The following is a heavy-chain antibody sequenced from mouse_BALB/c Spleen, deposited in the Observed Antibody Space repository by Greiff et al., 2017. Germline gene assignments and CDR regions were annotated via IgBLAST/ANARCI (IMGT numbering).Heavy chain of an antibody. V-gene: IGHV1-87*01. CDR1: GYTFTSYW. CDR2: IYPGDGDT. D-gene: IGHD5-5*01. CDR3: ARKLPYWYFDV. Sequence: QVQLQQSGAELARPGASVKLSCKASGYTFTSYWMQWVKQRPGQGLEWIGAIYPGDGDTRYTQKFKGKATLTADKSSSTAYMQLSSLASEDSAVYYCARKLPYWYFDVWGAGTTVTVSS. J-gene: IGHJ1*01.